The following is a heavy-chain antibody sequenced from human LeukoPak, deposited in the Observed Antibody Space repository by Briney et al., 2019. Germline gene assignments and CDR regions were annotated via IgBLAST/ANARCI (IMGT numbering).Heavy chain of an antibody. J-gene: IGHJ4*02. CDR1: GYTFTSYY. CDR2: INPSAGST. Sequence: SCKASGYTFTSYYMHWVRQAPGXGLEWMGIINPSAGSTSYAQKFQGRVTMTRDTSTSTVYMELSSLRSDDTAVYYCARGXGXYFDYWGQGTLVTXSS. V-gene: IGHV1-46*01. CDR3: ARGXGXYFDY.